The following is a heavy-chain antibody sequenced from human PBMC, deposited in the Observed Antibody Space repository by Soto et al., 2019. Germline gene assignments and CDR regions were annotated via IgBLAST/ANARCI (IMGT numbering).Heavy chain of an antibody. Sequence: ASVKVSCRASGYTFTSYAMHWVRQAPGQRLEWMGWINAGNGNTKYSQKFQGRVTITRDTSASTAYMELSSLRSEDTAVYYCARGAYDYVWGSYRYSDAFDIWGQGTMVTVSS. CDR1: GYTFTSYA. CDR2: INAGNGNT. CDR3: ARGAYDYVWGSYRYSDAFDI. J-gene: IGHJ3*02. D-gene: IGHD3-16*02. V-gene: IGHV1-3*01.